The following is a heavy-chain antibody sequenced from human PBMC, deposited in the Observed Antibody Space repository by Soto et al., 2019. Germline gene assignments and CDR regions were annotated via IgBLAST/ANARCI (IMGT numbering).Heavy chain of an antibody. CDR1: GFTFSSYA. CDR3: TKRGIYGTRLGFI. V-gene: IGHV3-23*01. J-gene: IGHJ3*02. CDR2: ISGSGGST. D-gene: IGHD3-3*02. Sequence: EVQLLESGGGLVQPGGSLRLSCAASGFTFSSYAMSWVRQAPGKGLEWVSAISGSGGSTYYADSVKGRFTISRDNSKNTLYLQMTGLRAEETDVYYCTKRGIYGTRLGFIWGQGTMVTVSS.